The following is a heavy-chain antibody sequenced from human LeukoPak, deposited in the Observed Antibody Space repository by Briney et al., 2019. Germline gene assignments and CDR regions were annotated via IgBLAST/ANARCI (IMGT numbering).Heavy chain of an antibody. CDR3: ARGRGYCSSSSCYDFDY. Sequence: RGESLKISCKGSGYSFSTYWIAWVRQMPGKGLEWMGIIYPGDSDTRYSPSFQGQVTISADKSINAAYLQWSSLKASDTAMYYCARGRGYCSSSSCYDFDYWGQGTLVTVPS. CDR2: IYPGDSDT. D-gene: IGHD2-2*01. J-gene: IGHJ4*02. V-gene: IGHV5-51*01. CDR1: GYSFSTYW.